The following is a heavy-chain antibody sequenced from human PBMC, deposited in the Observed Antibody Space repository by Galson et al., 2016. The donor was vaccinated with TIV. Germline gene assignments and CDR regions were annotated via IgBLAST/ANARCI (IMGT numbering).Heavy chain of an antibody. J-gene: IGHJ4*02. V-gene: IGHV3-23*01. CDR3: AKSLFHTIEFGGLTVIFDY. CDR2: ISGSGGHT. D-gene: IGHD3-16*02. Sequence: SLRLSCAASGFSFSSFAMSWVRQAPGKGLEWVASISGSGGHTHYGDSVQGRFTISGDDSKNALYLQMNSLRADDAAVYYCAKSLFHTIEFGGLTVIFDYWGQGTLVTVSS. CDR1: GFSFSSFA.